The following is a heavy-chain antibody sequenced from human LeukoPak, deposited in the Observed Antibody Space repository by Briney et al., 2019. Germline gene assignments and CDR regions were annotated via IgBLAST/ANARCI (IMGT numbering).Heavy chain of an antibody. D-gene: IGHD3-22*01. CDR2: IKQDGSEK. Sequence: GGSLRLSCAASGFTFSSYWMSWVRQAPGKGLEWVANIKQDGSEKYYVDSVKGRFTISRDNAKNSLYLQMNSLRAEDTAVYYCARDSSYYDSSGYAFDIWGQGTMVTVSS. CDR3: ARDSSYYDSSGYAFDI. V-gene: IGHV3-7*01. J-gene: IGHJ3*02. CDR1: GFTFSSYW.